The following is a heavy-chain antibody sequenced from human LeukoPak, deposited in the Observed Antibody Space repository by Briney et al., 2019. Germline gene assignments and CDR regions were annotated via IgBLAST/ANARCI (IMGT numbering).Heavy chain of an antibody. CDR3: ASAYGSGSYYPLFDS. V-gene: IGHV4-30-2*01. D-gene: IGHD3-10*01. CDR1: GNSISSGAYS. Sequence: PSQTLSLTCTVSGNSISSGAYSWSWIRQPPGKGLEWIGYIYHSGSAYYNPSLNSRVTISVDRSKNEFSLKLSSVTAADTAVYYCASAYGSGSYYPLFDSWGQGTLVTVSS. J-gene: IGHJ4*02. CDR2: IYHSGSA.